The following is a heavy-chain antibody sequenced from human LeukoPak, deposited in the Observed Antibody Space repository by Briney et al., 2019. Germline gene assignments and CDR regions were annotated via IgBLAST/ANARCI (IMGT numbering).Heavy chain of an antibody. CDR2: IRYDGSNK. J-gene: IGHJ4*02. CDR3: AKDMTTVSYFDY. D-gene: IGHD4-11*01. Sequence: GGSLRLSCAASGFTFSSYGMHWVRQAPGKGLEWVAFIRYDGSNKSYADSVKGRFTISRDNSKNTLYLQMNSLRAEDTAVYYCAKDMTTVSYFDYWGQGTLVTVSS. V-gene: IGHV3-30*02. CDR1: GFTFSSYG.